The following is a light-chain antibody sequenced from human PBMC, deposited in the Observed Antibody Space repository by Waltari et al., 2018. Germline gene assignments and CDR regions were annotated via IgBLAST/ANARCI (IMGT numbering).Light chain of an antibody. CDR1: SSDVGAYNF. V-gene: IGLV2-14*03. CDR3: NSYTSSSTRV. CDR2: DVT. Sequence: QSALTQPASVSGSPGQSITISCTGTSSDVGAYNFVSWYQQHPGNAPKLMIYDVTNRPSGCSNRCSGSKSGNTASLTTSGLQADDEADYYCNSYTSSSTRVFGTGTKVTVL. J-gene: IGLJ1*01.